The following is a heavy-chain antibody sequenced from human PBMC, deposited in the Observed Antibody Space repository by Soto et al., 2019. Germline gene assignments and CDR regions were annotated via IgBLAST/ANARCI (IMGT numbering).Heavy chain of an antibody. J-gene: IGHJ4*02. V-gene: IGHV4-59*01. CDR2: VHYSGST. D-gene: IGHD3-3*01. Sequence: SETLSLTCTVSGGSISSYYWNWIRQSPGKGLEWIGYVHYSGSTNYNPSLERRVTISVASSKTQFSLKLTSVTAADTAVYFCARNPKDFWSGYFFDYWGQGTLVTVSS. CDR1: GGSISSYY. CDR3: ARNPKDFWSGYFFDY.